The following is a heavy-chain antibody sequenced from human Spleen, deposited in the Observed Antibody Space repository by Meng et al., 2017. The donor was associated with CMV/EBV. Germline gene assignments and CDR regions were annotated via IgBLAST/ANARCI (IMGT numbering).Heavy chain of an antibody. V-gene: IGHV3-23*01. D-gene: IGHD3-22*01. J-gene: IGHJ4*02. CDR2: ISASGDST. CDR1: GFSFSDYA. Sequence: GESLKISCAASGFSFSDYAMRWVRQAPGKGLEWVSSISASGDSTYYADSVKGRFTISRDNAKNSLYLQMNSLRVEDTAVYFCAKDAARQYYDSSGYYFDYWGLGTLVTVSS. CDR3: AKDAARQYYDSSGYYFDY.